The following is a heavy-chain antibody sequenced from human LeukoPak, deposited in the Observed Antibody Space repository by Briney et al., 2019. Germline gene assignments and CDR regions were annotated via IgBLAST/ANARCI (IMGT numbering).Heavy chain of an antibody. J-gene: IGHJ4*02. Sequence: ASVKVSCKASRYTFTSYYIHWVRQAPGQGLEWMGIIDPSAGGTNYAQKFQGRVIMTRDMSTRTVYMELSSLRSEDTAVYYCASLGSGSSPIVDFDHWGQGTQVTVSS. CDR2: IDPSAGGT. V-gene: IGHV1-46*01. CDR1: RYTFTSYY. CDR3: ASLGSGSSPIVDFDH. D-gene: IGHD3-10*01.